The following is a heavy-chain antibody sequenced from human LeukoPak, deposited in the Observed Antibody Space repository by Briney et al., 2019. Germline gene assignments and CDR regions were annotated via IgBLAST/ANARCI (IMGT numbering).Heavy chain of an antibody. CDR2: INHSGST. J-gene: IGHJ4*02. D-gene: IGHD4-17*01. CDR1: GGSFSGYY. CDR3: ARGGEGDYVSGLFIL. V-gene: IGHV4-34*01. Sequence: SGTLSLTCAVYGGSFSGYYWSWIRQPPGKGLEWIGEINHSGSTNYNPSLKSRVTISVDTSKNQFSLKLSSVTAADTAVYYCARGGEGDYVSGLFILWGQGTLVTVSS.